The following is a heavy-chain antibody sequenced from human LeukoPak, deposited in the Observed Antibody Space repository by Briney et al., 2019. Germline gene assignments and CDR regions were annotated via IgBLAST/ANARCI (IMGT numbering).Heavy chain of an antibody. CDR3: ARGGYCGGDCYFYY. Sequence: PSETLSLTCTVSGGSISSSSYYWGWIRQPPGKGLEWIGSFYYSGSTNYNPSLKSRVTISVDKSKNQFSLKLSSVTAADTAVYYCARGGYCGGDCYFYYWGQGTLVTVSS. CDR1: GGSISSSSYY. CDR2: FYYSGST. J-gene: IGHJ4*02. D-gene: IGHD2-21*02. V-gene: IGHV4-39*07.